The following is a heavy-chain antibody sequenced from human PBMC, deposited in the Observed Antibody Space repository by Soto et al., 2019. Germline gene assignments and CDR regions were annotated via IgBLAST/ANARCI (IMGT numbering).Heavy chain of an antibody. D-gene: IGHD2-21*02. V-gene: IGHV4-30-4*01. J-gene: IGHJ4*02. Sequence: SETLSLTCTVSGGSISSGDYYWSWIRQPPGKGREWIGYIYYSGSTYYNPSLKSRVTISVDTSKNQFSLKLSSVTAADTAVYYCARVGGNSMRLDYWGQGTLVTVSS. CDR2: IYYSGST. CDR3: ARVGGNSMRLDY. CDR1: GGSISSGDYY.